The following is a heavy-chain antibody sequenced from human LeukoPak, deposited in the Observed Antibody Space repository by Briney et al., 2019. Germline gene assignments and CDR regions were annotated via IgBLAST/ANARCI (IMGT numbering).Heavy chain of an antibody. D-gene: IGHD4/OR15-4a*01. Sequence: GGSLTLSCAASGFTFNKFEMNWVRQAPGKGLEWVSYVSGSGDEIRYGDSVKGRFTISRDNAKSSLYLQMDSLRAEDTAVYYCATKVPGSSHFSSWGQGTLVTVSS. CDR1: GFTFNKFE. CDR2: VSGSGDEI. V-gene: IGHV3-48*03. J-gene: IGHJ4*02. CDR3: ATKVPGSSHFSS.